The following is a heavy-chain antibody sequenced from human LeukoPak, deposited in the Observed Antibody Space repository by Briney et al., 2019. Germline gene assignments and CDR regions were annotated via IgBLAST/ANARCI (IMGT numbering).Heavy chain of an antibody. V-gene: IGHV3-9*01. J-gene: IGHJ4*02. CDR3: VKDISSGGYYIDY. Sequence: PGGSLRLSCAGSGFTFEDYAMHWVRQAPGKGLEWVSGISWNSGSIGYADSVKGRFTISRDNAKNSLYLQVNSLRSEDTAFYYCVKDISSGGYYIDYWGQGTLVTVSS. CDR1: GFTFEDYA. CDR2: ISWNSGSI. D-gene: IGHD6-19*01.